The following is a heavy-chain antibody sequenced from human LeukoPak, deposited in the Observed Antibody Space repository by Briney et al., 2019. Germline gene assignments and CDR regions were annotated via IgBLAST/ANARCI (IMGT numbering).Heavy chain of an antibody. J-gene: IGHJ4*02. CDR3: AREGTVAAAALDY. D-gene: IGHD6-13*01. CDR1: GYTLTELS. CDR2: INPSGGST. Sequence: AASVKVSCKVSGYTLTELSMHWVRQAPGQGLEWMGIINPSGGSTSYAQKFQGRVTMTRDTSTSTVYMELSSLRSEDTAVYYCAREGTVAAAALDYWGQGTLVTVSS. V-gene: IGHV1-46*01.